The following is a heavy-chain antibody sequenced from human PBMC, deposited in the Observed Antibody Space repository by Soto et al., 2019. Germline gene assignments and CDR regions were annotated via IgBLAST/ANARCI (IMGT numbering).Heavy chain of an antibody. CDR3: ARRGQGYCSGGSCTDGFDY. D-gene: IGHD2-15*01. V-gene: IGHV1-46*03. J-gene: IGHJ4*02. CDR2: INPSGGST. CDR1: GYTFTSYY. Sequence: ASVKVSCKASGYTFTSYYMHWVRQAPGQGLEWMGIINPSGGSTSYAQKFQGRVTMTRDRSTSTVYMELSSLRSEDTAVYYCARRGQGYCSGGSCTDGFDYWGQGTLVTVSS.